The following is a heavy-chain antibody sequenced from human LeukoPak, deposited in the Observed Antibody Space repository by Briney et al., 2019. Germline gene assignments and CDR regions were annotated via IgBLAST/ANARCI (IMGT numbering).Heavy chain of an antibody. V-gene: IGHV3-7*01. D-gene: IGHD2-2*01. CDR2: IKEEGSEK. Sequence: GGSLRLSCSTSGFIFSNHFMHWVRQAPGKGLEWVASIKEEGSEKHYVDSVKGRFTISRDNAKNSLYLQMNSLRAEDTAVYYCARGHYQLSWGQGILVTVSS. CDR1: GFIFSNHF. CDR3: ARGHYQLS. J-gene: IGHJ5*02.